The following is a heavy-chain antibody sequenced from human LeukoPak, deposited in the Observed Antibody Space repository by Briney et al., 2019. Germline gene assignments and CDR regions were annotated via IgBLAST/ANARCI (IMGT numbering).Heavy chain of an antibody. CDR2: IYYSGST. D-gene: IGHD2-2*02. CDR3: ARLGYCSSTSCYTGGY. V-gene: IGHV4-39*01. J-gene: IGHJ4*02. Sequence: PSETLSLTCTVSGGSISSSSYYWGWIRQPPGKGLEWIGSIYYSGSTYYNPSPKSRVTISVDTSKNQFSLKLSSVTAADTAVYYCARLGYCSSTSCYTGGYWGQGTLVTVSS. CDR1: GGSISSSSYY.